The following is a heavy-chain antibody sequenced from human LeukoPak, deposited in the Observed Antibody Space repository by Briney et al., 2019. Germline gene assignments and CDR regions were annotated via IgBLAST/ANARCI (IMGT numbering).Heavy chain of an antibody. CDR1: GXTFSSYW. V-gene: IGHV3-7*05. CDR3: ARISQRSFDP. D-gene: IGHD2-15*01. J-gene: IGHJ5*02. CDR2: IKQDGVEQ. Sequence: GGSLRLSCAASGXTFSSYWMSWVRQAPGKGLEWVGNIKQDGVEQYYVVCVEGRFTISRDNAKSSLFLQMNSLRAEDTAVYYCARISQRSFDPCGQGTLVTVSS.